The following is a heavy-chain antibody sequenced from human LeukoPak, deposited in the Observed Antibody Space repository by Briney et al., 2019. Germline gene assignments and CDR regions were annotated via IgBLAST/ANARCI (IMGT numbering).Heavy chain of an antibody. V-gene: IGHV4-30-2*01. Sequence: PSETLSLTCTVSGGSISSGGYYWSWIRQPPGKGLEWIGYIYHSGSTYYNPSLKSRVTISVDRSKNQFSLKLSSVTAADTAVYYCARELRFLEWLLYGDAFDTWGQGTMVTVSS. CDR3: ARELRFLEWLLYGDAFDT. D-gene: IGHD3-3*01. CDR1: GGSISSGGYY. J-gene: IGHJ3*02. CDR2: IYHSGST.